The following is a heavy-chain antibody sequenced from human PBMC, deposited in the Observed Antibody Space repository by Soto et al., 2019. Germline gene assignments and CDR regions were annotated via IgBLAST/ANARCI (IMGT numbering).Heavy chain of an antibody. J-gene: IGHJ5*01. V-gene: IGHV1-69*04. Sequence: QVQLVQSGAEVKKPGSSVKVSCKASGGTFNSYAISWVRQAPGKGLEWVGGIIPLHDMTKYAHSLEGRVTITADGSTSTAYMELSCLRSEDTALYFWGRDTGDYGDPWGWFDSWGLGTLVTVSS. CDR1: GGTFNSYA. CDR3: GRDTGDYGDPWGWFDS. CDR2: IIPLHDMT. D-gene: IGHD4-17*01.